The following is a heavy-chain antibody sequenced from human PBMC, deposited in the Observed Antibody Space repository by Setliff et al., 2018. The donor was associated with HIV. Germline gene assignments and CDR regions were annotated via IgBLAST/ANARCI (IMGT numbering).Heavy chain of an antibody. D-gene: IGHD3-10*01. Sequence: PSETLSLTCTVSGGSISSHCWSWIRQSPGRALEWIGYIYYSGSTNYNPSLKSRVTISVDTSKNQFSLKLSSVTAADTAVYYCARDGPLEGSYRYYYYMDVWGKGTTVTVSS. V-gene: IGHV4-59*11. CDR1: GGSISSHC. J-gene: IGHJ6*03. CDR3: ARDGPLEGSYRYYYYMDV. CDR2: IYYSGST.